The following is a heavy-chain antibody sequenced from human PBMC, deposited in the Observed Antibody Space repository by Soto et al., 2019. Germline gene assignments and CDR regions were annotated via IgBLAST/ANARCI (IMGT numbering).Heavy chain of an antibody. D-gene: IGHD2-8*01. V-gene: IGHV3-23*01. CDR3: AKAGGGYAHYYYYYGMDV. CDR1: GFTFSSYA. J-gene: IGHJ6*02. Sequence: GGSLRLSCAASGFTFSSYAMSWVRQAPGKGLEWVSAISGSGGSTYYADSVKGRFTISRDNSKNTLYLQMNSLRAEDTAVYYCAKAGGGYAHYYYYYGMDVWGQGTTVTVSS. CDR2: ISGSGGST.